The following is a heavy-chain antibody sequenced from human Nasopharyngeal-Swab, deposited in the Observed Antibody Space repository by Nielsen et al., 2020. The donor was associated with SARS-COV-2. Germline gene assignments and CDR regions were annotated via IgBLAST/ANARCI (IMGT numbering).Heavy chain of an antibody. Sequence: SETLSLTCTVSGGSISSSSYYWGWIRQPPGKGLEWIGYIYYSGSTYYNPSLKSRVTISVDTSKNQFSLKLSSVTAADTAVYYCARTMSRGVRGPKGWFDPWGQGTLVTVSS. CDR1: GGSISSSSYY. D-gene: IGHD3-10*01. CDR2: IYYSGST. J-gene: IGHJ5*02. V-gene: IGHV4-31*03. CDR3: ARTMSRGVRGPKGWFDP.